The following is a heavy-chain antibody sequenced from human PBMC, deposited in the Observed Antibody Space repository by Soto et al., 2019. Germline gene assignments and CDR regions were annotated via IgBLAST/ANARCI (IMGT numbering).Heavy chain of an antibody. CDR2: IYPGDSDT. CDR1: GYSFTSYW. CDR3: ARLLYYYDSSGSYYYYGMDV. D-gene: IGHD3-22*01. J-gene: IGHJ6*02. Sequence: GESLKISCKGSGYSFTSYWIGWVRQMPGKGLEWMGIIYPGDSDTRYSPSFQGQVTISADKSISTAYLQWSSLKASDTAMYYCARLLYYYDSSGSYYYYGMDVWGQGTTVTVSS. V-gene: IGHV5-51*01.